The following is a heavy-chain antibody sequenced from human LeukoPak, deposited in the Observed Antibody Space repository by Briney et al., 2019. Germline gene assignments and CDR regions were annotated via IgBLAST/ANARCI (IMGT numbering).Heavy chain of an antibody. CDR2: INPNSGGT. Sequence: ASVEVSCKASGYTFTGYYMHWVRQAPGQGLEWMGWINPNSGGTNYAQKFQGRVTMTRDTSISTAYMELSRLRSDDTAVYYCAIVAAAGYYFDYWGQGTLVTVSS. CDR3: AIVAAAGYYFDY. J-gene: IGHJ4*02. CDR1: GYTFTGYY. V-gene: IGHV1-2*02. D-gene: IGHD6-13*01.